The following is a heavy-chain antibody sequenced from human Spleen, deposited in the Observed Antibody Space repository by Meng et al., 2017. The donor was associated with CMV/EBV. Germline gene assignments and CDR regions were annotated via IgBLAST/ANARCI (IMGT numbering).Heavy chain of an antibody. CDR1: GGTFSSVD. CDR3: ARSTIEGRFLLYYFDS. Sequence: SGGTFSSVDISWVRQAPGQGLEGMGGIIPIFGTANYAQKFQGRVTITTDESTSTAYMELSSLRSDDTAIYYCARSTIEGRFLLYYFDSWGQGTLVTVSS. V-gene: IGHV1-69*05. D-gene: IGHD6-6*01. CDR2: IIPIFGTA. J-gene: IGHJ4*02.